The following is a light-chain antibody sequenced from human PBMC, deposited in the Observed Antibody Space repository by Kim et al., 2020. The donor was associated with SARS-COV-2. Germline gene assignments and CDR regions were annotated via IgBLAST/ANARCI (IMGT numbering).Light chain of an antibody. Sequence: GQRVTISCSGSSANIGSNYVYWYQQLPGTAPKLLIYRNNQRPSGVPDRFSGSKSGTSASLAISGLRSEDEADYYCAAWDDSLSAVVFGGGTKLPVL. CDR2: RNN. CDR1: SANIGSNY. CDR3: AAWDDSLSAVV. J-gene: IGLJ2*01. V-gene: IGLV1-47*01.